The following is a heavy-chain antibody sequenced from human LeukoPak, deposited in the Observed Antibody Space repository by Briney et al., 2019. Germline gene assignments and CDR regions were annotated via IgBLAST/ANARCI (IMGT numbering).Heavy chain of an antibody. D-gene: IGHD3-10*01. CDR3: AKDDRDRGETYYYYGMDV. V-gene: IGHV3-30*18. CDR2: ISNDGRTK. Sequence: GGSLRLSCAASGFTFSSYAMSWVRQAPGKGLEWVAVISNDGRTKYHADSVKGRFTISRDNSKNTVYLEMNSLRVEDTAMYYCAKDDRDRGETYYYYGMDVWGQGTTVTVSS. CDR1: GFTFSSYA. J-gene: IGHJ6*02.